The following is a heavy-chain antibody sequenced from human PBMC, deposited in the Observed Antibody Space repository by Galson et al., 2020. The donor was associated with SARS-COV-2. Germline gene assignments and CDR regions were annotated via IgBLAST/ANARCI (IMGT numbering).Heavy chain of an antibody. CDR3: AKRGDYSGSWSTSFDY. D-gene: IGHD6-13*01. CDR2: VLASGAI. J-gene: IGHJ4*02. Sequence: GESLKISCAASGFTFSSYAMAWVRQAPGKGLEWVSSVLASGAIYYSDSVKGRFTISRDNSKNTVSLQMNSLGAEDTAVYYCAKRGDYSGSWSTSFDYWGQGTLVIVSS. V-gene: IGHV3-23*01. CDR1: GFTFSSYA.